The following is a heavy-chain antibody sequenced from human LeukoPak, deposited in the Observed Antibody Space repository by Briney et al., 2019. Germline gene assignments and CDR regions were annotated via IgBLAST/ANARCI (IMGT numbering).Heavy chain of an antibody. CDR1: GFTFSTYS. CDR3: ERVTEGLDGAFDI. V-gene: IGHV3-21*01. CDR2: ISSSSSYI. Sequence: GGSLRLSCAASGFTFSTYSVNWVRQAPGKGLEWVSSISSSSSYIYYADSVKGRSTISRDNAKNSLYLQVNSLRAEDTAVYYCERVTEGLDGAFDIWGQGTLVSVSS. J-gene: IGHJ3*02. D-gene: IGHD3/OR15-3a*01.